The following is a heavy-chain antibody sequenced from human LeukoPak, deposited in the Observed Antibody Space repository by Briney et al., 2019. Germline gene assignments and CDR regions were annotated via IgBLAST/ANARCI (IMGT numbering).Heavy chain of an antibody. J-gene: IGHJ4*02. V-gene: IGHV3-30-3*01. CDR1: GFTFSSYA. CDR3: ARPEGDQLLYYFDY. D-gene: IGHD2-2*01. CDR2: ISYDGSNK. Sequence: GGSLRLSCAASGFTFSSYAMHWVRQAPGKGLEWVAVISYDGSNKYYADSVKGRFTISRDNSKNTLYLQTNSLRAEDTAVYYCARPEGDQLLYYFDYWGQGTLVTVSS.